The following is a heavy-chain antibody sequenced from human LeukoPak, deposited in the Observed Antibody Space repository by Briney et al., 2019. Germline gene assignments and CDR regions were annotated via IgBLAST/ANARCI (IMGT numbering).Heavy chain of an antibody. D-gene: IGHD2-8*02. CDR1: GFTFSSCA. J-gene: IGHJ4*02. CDR3: ATYRQVLLPFES. CDR2: ISYDGSNK. V-gene: IGHV3-30*03. Sequence: GGSLRLSCATSGFTFSSCAMHWVRQAPGKGLEWVVFISYDGSNKYYADSVRGRFTISRDNSKSTLSLQMNSLRAEDTAIYYCATYRQVLLPFESWGQGTLVTVSS.